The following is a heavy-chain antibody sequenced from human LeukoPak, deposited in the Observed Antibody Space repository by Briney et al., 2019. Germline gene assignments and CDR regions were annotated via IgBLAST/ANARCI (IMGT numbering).Heavy chain of an antibody. CDR2: INHSGST. V-gene: IGHV4-34*01. CDR1: GGSFSGYY. CDR3: ARERYYYYYMDV. J-gene: IGHJ6*03. Sequence: SETLSLTCAVYGGSFSGYYWSWIRQPPGKGLEWIGEINHSGSTNYNPSLKSRVTISVDTSKNQFSLKLSSVTAADTAVYYCARERYYYYYMDVWGKGTTVTVSS.